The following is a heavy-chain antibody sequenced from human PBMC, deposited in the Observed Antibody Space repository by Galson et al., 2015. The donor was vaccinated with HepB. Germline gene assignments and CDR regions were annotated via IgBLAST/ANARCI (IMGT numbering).Heavy chain of an antibody. D-gene: IGHD2-2*01. V-gene: IGHV3-33*08. J-gene: IGHJ4*02. CDR2: IWYDGSNK. CDR1: GFTFSSYA. CDR3: ARDVASYYLDY. Sequence: SLRLSCAASGFTFSSYAMHWVRQAPGKGLEWVAVIWYDGSNKYYADSVKGRFTISRDNSKNTLDLQMNSLRVEDTAVYYCARDVASYYLDYWGQGTLVAVSS.